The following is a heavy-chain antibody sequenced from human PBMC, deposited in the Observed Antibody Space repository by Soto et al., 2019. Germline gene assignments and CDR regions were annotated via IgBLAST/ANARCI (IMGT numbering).Heavy chain of an antibody. V-gene: IGHV3-21*01. CDR1: GFTFSAYS. CDR3: ARDRGHSYGYFSCLDY. J-gene: IGHJ1*01. D-gene: IGHD5-18*01. Sequence: GGSLRLSCAASGFTFSAYSVNWVRQAPGKGLEWVSSVNSDSSRIYYADSVKGRFTIFRDNGQNSVYLQMNSLRVEDTAVYYCARDRGHSYGYFSCLDYWGQGTLVTVSS. CDR2: VNSDSSRI.